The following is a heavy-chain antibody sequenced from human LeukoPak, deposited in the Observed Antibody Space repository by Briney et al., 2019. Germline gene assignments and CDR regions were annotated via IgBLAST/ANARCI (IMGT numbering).Heavy chain of an antibody. Sequence: GGSLRLSCTASGFTFSRYWMSWVRQAPGKGLEGVANIKQGGFETYYLDSVKGRFTISRDNTKNSLYLEMNSLRVEDTAVYYCARGGLTTGWYYFDSWGRGALVTVSS. CDR3: ARGGLTTGWYYFDS. V-gene: IGHV3-7*01. D-gene: IGHD6-19*01. J-gene: IGHJ4*02. CDR2: IKQGGFET. CDR1: GFTFSRYW.